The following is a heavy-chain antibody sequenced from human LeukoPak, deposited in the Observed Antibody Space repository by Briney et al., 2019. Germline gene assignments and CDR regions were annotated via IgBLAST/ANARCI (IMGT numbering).Heavy chain of an antibody. J-gene: IGHJ4*02. V-gene: IGHV3-7*01. CDR1: GFTFSRYW. CDR2: IRQDGSDR. D-gene: IGHD2-2*02. Sequence: GGSLRLSCTASGFTFSRYWMTWVRQGPGKGLEWVANIRQDGSDRSKNSLFLQMNSLRAEDTAVYYCVRDSYTNTWHFQEEDYRGQGTLVTVSS. CDR3: VRDSYTNTWHFQEEDY.